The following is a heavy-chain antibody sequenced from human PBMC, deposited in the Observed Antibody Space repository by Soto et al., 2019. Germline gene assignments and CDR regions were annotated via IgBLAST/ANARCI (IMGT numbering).Heavy chain of an antibody. J-gene: IGHJ3*02. CDR2: IYYSGST. CDR3: ARERGYYDILTGYIRASEDAFDI. D-gene: IGHD3-9*01. CDR1: GGSVSSGSYY. Sequence: PWETLSLTCTVSGGSVSSGSYYWSWIRQPPVKGLEWIGYIYYSGSTNYNPSLKSRVTISVDTSKNQFSLKLSSVTAADTAVYYCARERGYYDILTGYIRASEDAFDIWGQGTMVTVSS. V-gene: IGHV4-61*01.